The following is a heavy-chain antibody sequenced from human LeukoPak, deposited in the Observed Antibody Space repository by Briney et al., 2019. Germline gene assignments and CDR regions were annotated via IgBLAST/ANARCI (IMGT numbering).Heavy chain of an antibody. CDR1: GYTFTSYG. J-gene: IGHJ5*02. CDR3: ASSEGYCSSTSCAIGWFDP. D-gene: IGHD2-2*01. V-gene: IGHV1-18*01. Sequence: ASVKVSFTSSGYTFTSYGISWVRQAPGQGLEWMGWISAYNSNTNYAQKLQGRVTMTTDTSTSTAYMERRSLRSDDTAVYYCASSEGYCSSTSCAIGWFDPWGQGTLVTVSS. CDR2: ISAYNSNT.